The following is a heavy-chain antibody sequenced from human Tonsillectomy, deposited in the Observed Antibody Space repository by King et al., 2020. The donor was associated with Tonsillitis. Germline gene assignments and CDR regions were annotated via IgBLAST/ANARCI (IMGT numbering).Heavy chain of an antibody. CDR3: ARDSVVVVPAAIIGWWFDP. CDR2: ISYDGSNK. Sequence: VQLVESGGGVVQPGRSLRLSCAASGFTFSSYAMHWVRQAPGKGLEWVAVISYDGSNKYYADSVKGRFTISRDNSKNTLYLQMNSLRAEHTAVYYCARDSVVVVPAAIIGWWFDPWGQGTLVTVSS. V-gene: IGHV3-30*04. J-gene: IGHJ5*02. CDR1: GFTFSSYA. D-gene: IGHD2-2*02.